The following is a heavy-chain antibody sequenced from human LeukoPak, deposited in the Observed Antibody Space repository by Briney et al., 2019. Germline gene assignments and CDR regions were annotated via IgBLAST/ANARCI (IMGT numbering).Heavy chain of an antibody. CDR2: INRSGST. J-gene: IGHJ5*02. D-gene: IGHD2-15*01. V-gene: IGHV4-34*01. CDR3: ARGAMSGYCSGGSCYSDSWYFRGWFDP. CDR1: GGSFSGYY. Sequence: SETLSLTCAVYGGSFSGYYWSWIRQPPGKGLEWVGEINRSGSTNYNPSLKSRVTISVDTSKNQFSLKLSSVTAADTAVYYCARGAMSGYCSGGSCYSDSWYFRGWFDPWGQGTLVTVSS.